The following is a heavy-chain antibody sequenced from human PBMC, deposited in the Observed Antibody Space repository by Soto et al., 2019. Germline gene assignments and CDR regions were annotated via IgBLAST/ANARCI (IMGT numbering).Heavy chain of an antibody. J-gene: IGHJ4*02. CDR3: ARRADTNGWNGFGADKYYFDF. CDR1: GFSISSGFY. Sequence: PSETLSLTCNVSGFSISSGFYWGWVRQPPGKGLEWIGAIYHSGTTYFNPSLKSRVTMAIDTSKNQFSLSLASVAAADTAMYYCARRADTNGWNGFGADKYYFDFWGQGTLVTVSS. D-gene: IGHD6-19*01. V-gene: IGHV4-38-2*02. CDR2: IYHSGTT.